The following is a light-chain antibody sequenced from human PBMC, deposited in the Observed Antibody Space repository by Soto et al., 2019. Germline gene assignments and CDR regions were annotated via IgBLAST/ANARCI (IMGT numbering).Light chain of an antibody. Sequence: QSVLTQPASVSGSPGQSITISCTGASSDVGGYNYVSWYQQHPGKAPKVMIYDVSNRPSGVSNRFSGSKSGNTASLTISGLQAEDDTYYYCSSYTSSSTLEGVFGTGTKVTVL. CDR1: SSDVGGYNY. J-gene: IGLJ1*01. V-gene: IGLV2-14*01. CDR3: SSYTSSSTLEGV. CDR2: DVS.